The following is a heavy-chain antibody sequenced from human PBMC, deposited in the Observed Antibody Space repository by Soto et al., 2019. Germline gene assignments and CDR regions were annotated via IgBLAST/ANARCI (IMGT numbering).Heavy chain of an antibody. Sequence: EVQLLESGGGLVQPGGSLRLSCAASGFTFSSYAMSWVRQAPGKGLEWVSIIGVGGGDRYYPESVKGRFTISRDNSRDTLYLEMNILRDEDPAVYYCARVRFGELVWGQGTLVTVSS. CDR3: ARVRFGELV. CDR2: IGVGGGDR. J-gene: IGHJ4*02. D-gene: IGHD3-10*01. V-gene: IGHV3-23*01. CDR1: GFTFSSYA.